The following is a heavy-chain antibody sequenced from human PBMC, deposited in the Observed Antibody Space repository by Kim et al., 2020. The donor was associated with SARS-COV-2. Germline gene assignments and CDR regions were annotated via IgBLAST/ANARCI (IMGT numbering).Heavy chain of an antibody. J-gene: IGHJ4*02. V-gene: IGHV4-59*08. CDR3: ARRQDGRDYFDY. Sequence: NYNPSLERRVTISLDTSKNQFSLKLTSLTAADTAVYYCARRQDGRDYFDYWGQGTLVTVSS.